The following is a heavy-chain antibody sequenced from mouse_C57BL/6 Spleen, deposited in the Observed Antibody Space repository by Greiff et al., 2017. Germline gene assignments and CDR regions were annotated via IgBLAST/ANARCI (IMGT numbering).Heavy chain of an antibody. V-gene: IGHV5-17*01. CDR3: ARGELRRGAWFAY. Sequence: EVKLEESGGGLVKPGGSLKLSCAASGFTFSDYGMHWVRQAPEKGLEWVAYISSGSSTIYYADTVKGRFTISRDNAKNTLFLQMTSLRSEDTAMYYCARGELRRGAWFAYWGQGTLVTVSA. CDR2: ISSGSSTI. CDR1: GFTFSDYG. D-gene: IGHD2-4*01. J-gene: IGHJ3*01.